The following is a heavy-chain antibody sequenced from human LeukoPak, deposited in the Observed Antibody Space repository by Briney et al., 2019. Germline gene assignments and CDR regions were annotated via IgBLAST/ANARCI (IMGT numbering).Heavy chain of an antibody. V-gene: IGHV3-7*03. CDR1: GFSFSASW. CDR3: ARDTVATQGSDY. D-gene: IGHD5-12*01. CDR2: IKYDGSEK. Sequence: GGSLRLSCAASGFSFSASWMTWVRQAPGKGLEWVANIKYDGSEKQYMGTVRGRFTVSRDNAKNSLYLQMDSLRSDDTAVYYCARDTVATQGSDYWGQGTLVTVSS. J-gene: IGHJ4*02.